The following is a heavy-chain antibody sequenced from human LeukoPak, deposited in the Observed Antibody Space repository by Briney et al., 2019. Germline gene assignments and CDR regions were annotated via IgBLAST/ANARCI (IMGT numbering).Heavy chain of an antibody. V-gene: IGHV3-7*01. D-gene: IGHD3-22*01. J-gene: IGHJ4*02. Sequence: PGGSLRLSCAASGFTFSRYWMSWVRQAPGKGLEWVANIKQDGSEKYYVDSVKGRFTISRDNAKTSLYLQMNSLRAEDTAVYYCARDQYYDRRNVDYWGQGTLVTVSS. CDR1: GFTFSRYW. CDR3: ARDQYYDRRNVDY. CDR2: IKQDGSEK.